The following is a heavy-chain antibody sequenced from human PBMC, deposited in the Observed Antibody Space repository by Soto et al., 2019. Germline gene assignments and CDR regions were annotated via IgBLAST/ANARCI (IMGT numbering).Heavy chain of an antibody. Sequence: EVQLLESGGGLVQPGGSLRLSCAASGFSFSSYAMSWLRQAPGKGLEWVSTISGSDGKTFYADSVKGRFSISRDTSANMLYLHMNSLREDDTAVYYCARWSYLDYWGQGARVTVSS. J-gene: IGHJ4*02. D-gene: IGHD2-15*01. V-gene: IGHV3-23*01. CDR2: ISGSDGKT. CDR3: ARWSYLDY. CDR1: GFSFSSYA.